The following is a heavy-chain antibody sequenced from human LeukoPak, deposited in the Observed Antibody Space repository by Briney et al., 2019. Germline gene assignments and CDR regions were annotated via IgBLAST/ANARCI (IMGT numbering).Heavy chain of an antibody. CDR1: GYTFTFYY. V-gene: IGHV1-2*02. CDR3: AEYHAAFDI. Sequence: GASVTVSFTASGYTFTFYYMHWVRQAPGQGLEWMGWINPNSGGTNYAQKFQGRVTMTRDTSISTAYMELSRLRSDDTAVYYCAEYHAAFDIWGQGTMVTVSS. CDR2: INPNSGGT. J-gene: IGHJ3*02. D-gene: IGHD2/OR15-2a*01.